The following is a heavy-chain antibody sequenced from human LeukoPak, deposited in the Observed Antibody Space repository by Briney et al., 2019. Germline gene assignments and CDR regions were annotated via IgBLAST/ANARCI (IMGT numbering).Heavy chain of an antibody. V-gene: IGHV3-53*01. CDR1: GFSVSSNY. CDR3: ARESKYGDHDEAYFDY. D-gene: IGHD4-17*01. CDR2: LYSGSKI. Sequence: GGSLRLSCAVSGFSVSSNYLTWVRQAPGKGLEWVSTLYSGSKIFYAESLKGRVTISRDNANNTLFLQMNSLRAEDTAVYYCARESKYGDHDEAYFDYWGQGTLVTVSS. J-gene: IGHJ4*02.